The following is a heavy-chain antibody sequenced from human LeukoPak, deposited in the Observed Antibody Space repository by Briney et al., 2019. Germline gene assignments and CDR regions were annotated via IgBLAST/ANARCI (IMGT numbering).Heavy chain of an antibody. D-gene: IGHD6-19*01. J-gene: IGHJ4*02. Sequence: PGGSLRLSCAASGFTFTNYWMTWVRQAPGKGLEWAANINKDGSEKQYVDSVKGRFTISRDNPKNSLYLQMNSLRAEDTAMYYCARDGSSGWYRFDYWGQGTLVTVSS. V-gene: IGHV3-7*01. CDR2: INKDGSEK. CDR1: GFTFTNYW. CDR3: ARDGSSGWYRFDY.